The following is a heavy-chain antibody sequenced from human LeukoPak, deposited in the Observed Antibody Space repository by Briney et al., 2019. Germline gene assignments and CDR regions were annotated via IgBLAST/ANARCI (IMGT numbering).Heavy chain of an antibody. CDR3: ARTTVVTPSAFDI. V-gene: IGHV4-34*01. CDR2: INHSGST. J-gene: IGHJ3*02. D-gene: IGHD4-23*01. CDR1: GGSFSGYY. Sequence: ETLSLTCAVYGGSFSGYYWSWIRQPPGKGLEWIGEINHSGSTNYNPSLKSRVTISVDTSKNQFSLKLSSVTAADTAVYYCARTTVVTPSAFDIWGQGTMVTVSS.